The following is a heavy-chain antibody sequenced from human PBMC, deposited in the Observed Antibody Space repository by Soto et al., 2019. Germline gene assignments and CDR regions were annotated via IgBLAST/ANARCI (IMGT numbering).Heavy chain of an antibody. CDR2: ISSVSTYI. V-gene: IGHV3-21*04. J-gene: IGHJ4*02. CDR3: AKDTVAIRSSYFDS. CDR1: AITFNRGG. D-gene: IGHD2-21*01. Sequence: AGSRRLSYAASAITFNRGGMHVFRQPPGKGLEWVSSISSVSTYIYYADSVKGRFTISRDNSKNTLYLQMHSLGVEDTAVYFCAKDTVAIRSSYFDSWAQGT.